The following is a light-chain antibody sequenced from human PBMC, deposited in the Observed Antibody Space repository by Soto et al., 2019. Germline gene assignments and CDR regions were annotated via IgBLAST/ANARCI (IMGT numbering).Light chain of an antibody. CDR2: GAS. CDR1: QSVSSSY. CDR3: QQYGDSPWT. Sequence: EIVLTQSPGTLSLSPGDRATLSCRASQSVSSSYLAWYQQKPGQAPRLLIYGASGRATGIPDRFSGSGSGPDFTLSITRLEPEDFAVYYCQQYGDSPWTFGQGTKVEIK. J-gene: IGKJ1*01. V-gene: IGKV3-20*01.